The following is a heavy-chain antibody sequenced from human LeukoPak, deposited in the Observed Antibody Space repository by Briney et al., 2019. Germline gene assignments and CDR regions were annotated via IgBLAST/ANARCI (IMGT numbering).Heavy chain of an antibody. V-gene: IGHV4-59*01. Sequence: PSETLSLTCTVSGGSISNYYWSWIRQPPGKGLEWIGYIYYSGSTNYNPSLKSRVTISVDTSKNQFSLKLSSLTAADTAVYYCARVGYYASGNYYNDRGAFDYWGQGTLVIVSS. J-gene: IGHJ4*02. CDR2: IYYSGST. CDR1: GGSISNYY. D-gene: IGHD3-10*01. CDR3: ARVGYYASGNYYNDRGAFDY.